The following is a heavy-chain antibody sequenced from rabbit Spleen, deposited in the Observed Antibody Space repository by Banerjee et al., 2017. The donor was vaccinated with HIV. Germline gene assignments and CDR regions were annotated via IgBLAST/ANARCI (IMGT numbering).Heavy chain of an antibody. D-gene: IGHD5-1*01. V-gene: IGHV1S47*01. CDR3: ARDLVTVIGWNFNL. CDR1: GFDFSNDA. J-gene: IGHJ4*01. CDR2: IYNGDGST. Sequence: EESGGDLVQPEGSLTLTCKASGFDFSNDAMCWVRQVPGKGPEWAACIYNGDGSTYYASWVNGRFTISKTSSTTVTLQMTSLTAADTATYICARDLVTVIGWNFNLWGPGTLVTVS.